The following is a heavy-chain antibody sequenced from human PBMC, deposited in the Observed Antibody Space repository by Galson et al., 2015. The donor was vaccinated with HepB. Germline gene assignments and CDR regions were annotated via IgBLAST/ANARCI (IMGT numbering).Heavy chain of an antibody. Sequence: TLSLTCTVSGGSISSGDYYWSWIRQPPGKGLEWIGYIYYSGSTYYNPSLKSRVTISVDTSKNQFSLKLSSVTAADTAVYYCAAQIQYSYGPFDYWGQGTLVTVSS. CDR2: IYYSGST. CDR1: GGSISSGDYY. J-gene: IGHJ4*02. V-gene: IGHV4-30-4*01. D-gene: IGHD5-18*01. CDR3: AAQIQYSYGPFDY.